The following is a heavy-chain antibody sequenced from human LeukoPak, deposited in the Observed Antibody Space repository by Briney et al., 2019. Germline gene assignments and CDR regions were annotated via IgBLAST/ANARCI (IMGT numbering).Heavy chain of an antibody. V-gene: IGHV3-23*01. CDR3: ARLIFGVVIGDY. J-gene: IGHJ4*02. CDR2: IRGSGGGT. Sequence: GGSLRLSCAASGFTLSNYAMSWVRQAPGKGLEWVSVIRGSGGGTYYADSVRGRFTVSRDNSKNTLYLQMNSLRAEDTAVYYCARLIFGVVIGDYWGQGTLVTVSS. D-gene: IGHD3-3*01. CDR1: GFTLSNYA.